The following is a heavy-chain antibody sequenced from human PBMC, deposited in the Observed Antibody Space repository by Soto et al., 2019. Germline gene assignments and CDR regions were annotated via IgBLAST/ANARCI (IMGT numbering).Heavy chain of an antibody. CDR2: IKSKTDGGTT. CDR3: TTSSLQQYYDFWSGYYTFDY. V-gene: IGHV3-15*01. Sequence: GGSLRLSCAASVFPFSNACMSWVRQAPGKGLEWVGRIKSKTDGGTTDYAAPVKGRFTISRDDSKNTLYLQMNSLKTEDTAVYYCTTSSLQQYYDFWSGYYTFDYWGQGTLVTVSS. D-gene: IGHD3-3*01. CDR1: VFPFSNAC. J-gene: IGHJ4*02.